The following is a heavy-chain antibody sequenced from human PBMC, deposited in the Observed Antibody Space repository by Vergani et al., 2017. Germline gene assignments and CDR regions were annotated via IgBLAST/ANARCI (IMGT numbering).Heavy chain of an antibody. D-gene: IGHD5-12*01. CDR1: GFTFSSYW. Sequence: VQLVESGGGVVQPGRSLRLSCAASGFTFSSYWMHWVRQAPGKGLVWVSRINSDGSSTSYADSVKGRFTISRDNAKNTLYLQMNSLRAEDTAVYYCASPSGYDYFYAFDIWGQGTMVTVSS. CDR3: ASPSGYDYFYAFDI. J-gene: IGHJ3*02. V-gene: IGHV3-74*02. CDR2: INSDGSST.